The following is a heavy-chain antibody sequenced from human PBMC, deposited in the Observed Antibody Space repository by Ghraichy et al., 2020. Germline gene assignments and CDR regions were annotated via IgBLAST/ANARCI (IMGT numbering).Heavy chain of an antibody. CDR1: GFTFSSYE. CDR2: ISSSGSTI. Sequence: GGSLRLSCAASGFTFSSYEMNWVRQAPGKGLEWVSYISSSGSTIYYADSVKGRFTISRDNAKNSLYLQMNSLRAEDTAVYYCAGRYNWNARHYWGQGTLVTVSS. D-gene: IGHD1-20*01. V-gene: IGHV3-48*03. CDR3: AGRYNWNARHY. J-gene: IGHJ4*02.